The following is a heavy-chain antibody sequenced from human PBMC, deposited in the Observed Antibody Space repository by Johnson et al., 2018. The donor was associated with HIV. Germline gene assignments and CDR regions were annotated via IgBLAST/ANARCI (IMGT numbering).Heavy chain of an antibody. Sequence: QVQLVESGGGLVKPGGSLRLSCAASGFTFSDYYMSWIRQAPGKGLEWVSYISSSGSTIYYADSVTGRFTISRANATNSLYLQMNSLRAEDTAVYYCARDRHCGGDCYTDDAFDIWGQGTMVTVSS. CDR2: ISSSGSTI. V-gene: IGHV3-11*04. J-gene: IGHJ3*02. CDR3: ARDRHCGGDCYTDDAFDI. CDR1: GFTFSDYY. D-gene: IGHD2-21*02.